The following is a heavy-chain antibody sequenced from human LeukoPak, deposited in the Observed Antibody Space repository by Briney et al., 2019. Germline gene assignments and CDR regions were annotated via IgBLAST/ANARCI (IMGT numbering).Heavy chain of an antibody. J-gene: IGHJ4*02. V-gene: IGHV3-23*01. D-gene: IGHD1-14*01. CDR2: ISRIQADK. CDR3: VKDNPLDY. CDR1: GFTFSTFG. Sequence: GGTLRLSCETSGFTFSTFGMSWVRQAPGKGLMWVSTISRIQADKYDADSVRGRFTISRDSSKNTLYLHTNSLRAEDTAVYYCVKDNPLDYWGQGTLVIVSS.